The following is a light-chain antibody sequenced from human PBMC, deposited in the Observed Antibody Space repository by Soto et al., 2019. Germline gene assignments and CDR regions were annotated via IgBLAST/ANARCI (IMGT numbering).Light chain of an antibody. CDR3: QQYNSYSALT. V-gene: IGKV1-5*01. CDR2: DAS. CDR1: QSISSW. J-gene: IGKJ4*01. Sequence: DIQMTQSPSTLSASVGDRVTITCRASQSISSWLAWYQQKPGKAPKLLIYDASSLESGVPSRFSGSGSGAEFTLTISSLQPDDFATYYCQQYNSYSALTVGGGTQVDIK.